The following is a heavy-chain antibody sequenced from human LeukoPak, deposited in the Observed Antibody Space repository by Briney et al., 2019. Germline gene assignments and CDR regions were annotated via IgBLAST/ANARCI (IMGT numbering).Heavy chain of an antibody. J-gene: IGHJ4*02. D-gene: IGHD6-25*01. CDR2: FDPEDGET. CDR3: ATEAAWDYYSDY. Sequence: ASVKVSCKVSGYTLTELFMHWVRQAPGKGLEWMGGFDPEDGETIYAQKFQGRVTMTEDTSTDTAYMELSSLRSEDTAVYYCATEAAWDYYSDYWGQGTLVTVSS. CDR1: GYTLTELF. V-gene: IGHV1-24*01.